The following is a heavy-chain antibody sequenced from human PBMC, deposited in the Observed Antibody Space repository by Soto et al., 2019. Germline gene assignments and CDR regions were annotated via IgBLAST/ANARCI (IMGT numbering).Heavy chain of an antibody. CDR1: GSSIICDY. CDR2: IHYSGSA. D-gene: IGHD6-19*01. V-gene: IGHV4-59*12. Sequence: ETLSLTCTFSGSSIICDYSTWIRQSPERGLEWIGYIHYSGSANYTPSLNSRHTMSVDRSKSQFSMELASVTAADTAVYYCARGVGGSGLNWFDPWGQGTLVTVSS. CDR3: ARGVGGSGLNWFDP. J-gene: IGHJ5*02.